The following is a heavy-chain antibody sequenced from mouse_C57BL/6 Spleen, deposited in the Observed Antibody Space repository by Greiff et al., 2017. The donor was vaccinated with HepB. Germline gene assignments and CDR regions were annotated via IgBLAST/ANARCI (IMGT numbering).Heavy chain of an antibody. CDR2: INYDGSST. CDR1: GFTFSDYY. J-gene: IGHJ4*01. D-gene: IGHD1-1*01. Sequence: EVKLMESEGGLVQPGSSMKLSCTASGFTFSDYYMAWVRQVPEKGLEWVANINYDGSSTYYLDSLKSRFIISRDNAKNILYLQMSSLKSEDTATYYCARADYYGSSPYAMDYWGQGTSVTVSS. CDR3: ARADYYGSSPYAMDY. V-gene: IGHV5-16*01.